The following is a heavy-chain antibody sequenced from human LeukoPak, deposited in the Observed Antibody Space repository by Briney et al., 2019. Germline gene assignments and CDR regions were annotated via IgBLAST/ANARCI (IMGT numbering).Heavy chain of an antibody. Sequence: QPGGSLRLSCAASGFTFSSYWMSWVRQAPGKGLEWVANIKQDGSGKYYVDSVKGRFTISRDNAKNSLYLQMNSLRAEDTAVYYCAYSGYSYGLLYYMDVWGKGTTVTVSS. D-gene: IGHD5-18*01. CDR1: GFTFSSYW. CDR3: AYSGYSYGLLYYMDV. CDR2: IKQDGSGK. V-gene: IGHV3-7*01. J-gene: IGHJ6*03.